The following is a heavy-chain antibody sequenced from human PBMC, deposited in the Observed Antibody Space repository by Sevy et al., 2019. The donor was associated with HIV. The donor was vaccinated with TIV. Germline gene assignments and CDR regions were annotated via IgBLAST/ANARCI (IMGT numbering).Heavy chain of an antibody. J-gene: IGHJ4*02. CDR3: ARAIAAAGNY. CDR2: INHSGST. CDR1: GGSFSGYY. Sequence: SETLSLTCAVYGGSFSGYYWSWIRQPPGKGREWIGEINHSGSTNNNPSLKSRVTISVDTSKNQFSLKLSSVTAADTAVYYGARAIAAAGNYWGQGTLVTVSS. D-gene: IGHD6-13*01. V-gene: IGHV4-34*01.